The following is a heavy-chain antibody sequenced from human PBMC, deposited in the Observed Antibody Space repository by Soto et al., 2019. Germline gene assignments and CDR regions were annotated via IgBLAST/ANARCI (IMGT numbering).Heavy chain of an antibody. CDR1: GYSFANYW. Sequence: GESLKISCKGSGYSFANYWIAWVRQMPGKGLEWMGIIYPGDSDTRYSPSFQGQVTISADKSISTAYLQWSSLKASDTAMYYCTRSWSYNYHMDVWGNGTTVTVSS. CDR2: IYPGDSDT. J-gene: IGHJ6*03. V-gene: IGHV5-51*01. CDR3: TRSWSYNYHMDV. D-gene: IGHD6-13*01.